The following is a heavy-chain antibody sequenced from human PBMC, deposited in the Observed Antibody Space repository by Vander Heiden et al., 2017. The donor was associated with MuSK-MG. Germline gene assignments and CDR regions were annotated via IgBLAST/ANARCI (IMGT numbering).Heavy chain of an antibody. J-gene: IGHJ4*02. V-gene: IGHV1-24*01. CDR2: FDPEDDET. CDR1: GFSLGELA. Sequence: QVQSVQSGADVKKPGASVTVSCKVSGFSLGELAMHWVRQTPGKGLEWMGGFDPEDDETVFAQRFLERVTLTEDTSTDTAYMDLRGLKSGDTAVYYCTTVRMLTFGGVAVGSSFFERWGQGTLVTVYS. D-gene: IGHD3-16*01. CDR3: TTVRMLTFGGVAVGSSFFER.